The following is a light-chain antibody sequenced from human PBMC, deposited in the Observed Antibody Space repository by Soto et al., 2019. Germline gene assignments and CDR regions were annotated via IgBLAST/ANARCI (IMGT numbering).Light chain of an antibody. V-gene: IGKV1-9*01. J-gene: IGKJ5*01. CDR1: QGINNY. CDR2: GAS. CDR3: QQYYSYST. Sequence: IQLTQSPSSLSASVGDRVTITCRASQGINNYLAWYQQKPGKAPKVLIYGASTLESGVPSRFSGSGSGTDFTLTISCLQSEDFATYYCQQYYSYSTFGQGTRLEIK.